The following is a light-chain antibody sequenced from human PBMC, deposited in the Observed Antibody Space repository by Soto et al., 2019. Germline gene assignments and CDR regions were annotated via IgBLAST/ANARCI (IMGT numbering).Light chain of an antibody. Sequence: QSVLTQPPSVSGAPGQRVTISCTGSNSNIGAGYDVHWYQQLPGTAPRLLIFDNTNRPSGVRDRFYGSKSGSAASLAITGLQAEDEADYYCQSYDNSLSFWVFGGGTKVTVL. CDR2: DNT. CDR3: QSYDNSLSFWV. J-gene: IGLJ3*02. V-gene: IGLV1-40*01. CDR1: NSNIGAGYD.